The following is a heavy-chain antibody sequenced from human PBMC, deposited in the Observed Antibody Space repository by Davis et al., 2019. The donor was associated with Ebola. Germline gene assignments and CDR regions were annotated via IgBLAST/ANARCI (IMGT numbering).Heavy chain of an antibody. CDR1: GGSFSGYY. J-gene: IGHJ6*02. D-gene: IGHD2-2*01. V-gene: IGHV4-34*01. CDR3: ARVMGYQLLFGYYYYGMDV. CDR2: INHSGST. Sequence: PSETLSLTCAVYGGSFSGYYWSWIRQPPGKGLEWIGEINHSGSTNYNPSLKSRVTISVDTSKNQFSLKLSSVTAADTAVYYCARVMGYQLLFGYYYYGMDVWGQGTTVTVSS.